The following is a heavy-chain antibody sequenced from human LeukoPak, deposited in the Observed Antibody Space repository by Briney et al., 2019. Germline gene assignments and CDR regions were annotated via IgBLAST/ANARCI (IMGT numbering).Heavy chain of an antibody. CDR1: GFTFSNYS. V-gene: IGHV3-11*04. D-gene: IGHD6-19*01. J-gene: IGHJ4*02. Sequence: GRSLRLSCAAAGFTFSNYSMSWISQAPRKGMEWVSYISSSGSTIYYADSVKGRFTISRDHAKNSLYLQMTSLTAADTSVSYCASHWLGYPPPCPDYWGQGTLVTVSS. CDR3: ASHWLGYPPPCPDY. CDR2: ISSSGSTI.